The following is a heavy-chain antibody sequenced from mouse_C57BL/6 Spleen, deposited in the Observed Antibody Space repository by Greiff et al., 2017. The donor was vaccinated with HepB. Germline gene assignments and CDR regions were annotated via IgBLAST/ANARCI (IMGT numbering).Heavy chain of an antibody. J-gene: IGHJ3*01. CDR2: IDPSDSYT. Sequence: QVQLQQPGAELVMPGASVKLSCKASGYTFTSYWMHWVKQRPGQGLEWIGEIDPSDSYTNYNQKFKGKSTLTVDKSSSTAYMQLSSLTSEDSAVYYGASYYSNYGFAYWGQGTLVTVSA. CDR3: ASYYSNYGFAY. CDR1: GYTFTSYW. D-gene: IGHD2-5*01. V-gene: IGHV1-69*01.